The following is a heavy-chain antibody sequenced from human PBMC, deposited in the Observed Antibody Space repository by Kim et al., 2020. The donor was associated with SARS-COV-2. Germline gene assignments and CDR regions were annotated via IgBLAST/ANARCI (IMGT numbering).Heavy chain of an antibody. D-gene: IGHD1-26*01. CDR3: ARASNSGSYSFYYYYYGMDV. CDR1: GGSISSYY. V-gene: IGHV4-59*13. CDR2: IYYSGST. Sequence: SETLSLTCTVSGGSISSYYWSWIRQPPGKGLEWIGYIYYSGSTNYNPSLKSRVTISVDTSKNQFSLKLSSVTAADTAVYYCARASNSGSYSFYYYYYGMDVWGQGTTVTVSS. J-gene: IGHJ6*02.